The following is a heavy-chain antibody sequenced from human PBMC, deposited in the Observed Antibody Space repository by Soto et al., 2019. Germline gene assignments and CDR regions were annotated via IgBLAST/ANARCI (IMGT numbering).Heavy chain of an antibody. CDR1: GFTFSSYV. D-gene: IGHD6-19*01. J-gene: IGHJ3*02. Sequence: PGGSLRLSCAASGFTFSSYVMSWVRQAPGKGLEWVSAISGSGGSTYYADSVKGRFTISRDNSKNTLYLQMNSLRAEDTAVYYCAQSLGQWLVVNAFDIWGQGTMVTVS. V-gene: IGHV3-23*01. CDR2: ISGSGGST. CDR3: AQSLGQWLVVNAFDI.